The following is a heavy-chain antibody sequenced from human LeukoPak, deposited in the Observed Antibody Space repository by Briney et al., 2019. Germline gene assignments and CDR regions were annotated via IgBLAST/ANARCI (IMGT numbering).Heavy chain of an antibody. CDR1: GYTFTSYY. J-gene: IGHJ5*02. Sequence: ASVKVSCKASGYTFTSYYMHWVRQAPGQGLEWMGWINPNSGGTNYAQKFQGRVTMTRDMSTSTVYMELSSLRSEDTAVYYCARDQGYDSSGFFMGWFDPWGQGTLVTVSS. D-gene: IGHD3-22*01. CDR3: ARDQGYDSSGFFMGWFDP. CDR2: INPNSGGT. V-gene: IGHV1-46*01.